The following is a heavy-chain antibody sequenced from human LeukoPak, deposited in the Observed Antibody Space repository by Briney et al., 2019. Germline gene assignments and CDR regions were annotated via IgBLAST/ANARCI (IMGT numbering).Heavy chain of an antibody. Sequence: ASVKVSCKASGYTFTGYYMHWVRQAPGQGLEWMGWINPNSGGTNYAQKFQGRVTMTRDTSISTAYMELSRLRSDDTAVYYCAITHYYDSSGYPENPFDYWGQGTLVTVSS. CDR3: AITHYYDSSGYPENPFDY. D-gene: IGHD3-22*01. J-gene: IGHJ4*02. V-gene: IGHV1-2*02. CDR2: INPNSGGT. CDR1: GYTFTGYY.